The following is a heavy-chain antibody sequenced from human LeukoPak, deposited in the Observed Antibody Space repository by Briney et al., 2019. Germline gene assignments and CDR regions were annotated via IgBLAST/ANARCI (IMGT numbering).Heavy chain of an antibody. V-gene: IGHV4-4*02. CDR1: GGSISSSNW. D-gene: IGHD2-2*01. Sequence: PSGTLSLTCAVSGGSISSSNWWSWVRQPPGKGLEWIGEIYHSGSTNYNPSLKSRVTISVDKSKNQFSLKLSSVTAADTAVYYCARDFGYQLHNAFDIWGQGTMVTVSS. J-gene: IGHJ3*02. CDR2: IYHSGST. CDR3: ARDFGYQLHNAFDI.